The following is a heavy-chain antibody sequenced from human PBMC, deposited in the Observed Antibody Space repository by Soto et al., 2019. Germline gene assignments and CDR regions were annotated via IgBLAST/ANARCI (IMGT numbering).Heavy chain of an antibody. D-gene: IGHD3-22*01. CDR3: ATARGYYDSSGYYSAESSYGMDV. CDR2: VYSDGTT. V-gene: IGHV3-53*01. J-gene: IGHJ6*02. CDR1: GFIVNSNY. Sequence: GGSLRLSCAASGFIVNSNYMTWVRQAPGKGLEWVSIVYSDGTTYYADSVKGRFTISRDTSKSTLYLQMNSLRAEDTAVYYCATARGYYDSSGYYSAESSYGMDVWGQGTTVTVSS.